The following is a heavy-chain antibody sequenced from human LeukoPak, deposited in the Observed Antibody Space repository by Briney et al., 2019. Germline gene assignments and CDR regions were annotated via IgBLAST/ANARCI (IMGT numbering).Heavy chain of an antibody. J-gene: IGHJ4*02. Sequence: SETLSLTCTVSGGSISIYYWGWIRQPAGKGLEWIGRIYIGGGAYYNPSLKSRVSMSVDTSKNQFSLKLTSVTAADTAVYYCVKNEPDSSGHYLIDYWGQGTLVTVSS. CDR1: GGSISIYY. D-gene: IGHD3-22*01. CDR3: VKNEPDSSGHYLIDY. CDR2: IYIGGGA. V-gene: IGHV4-4*07.